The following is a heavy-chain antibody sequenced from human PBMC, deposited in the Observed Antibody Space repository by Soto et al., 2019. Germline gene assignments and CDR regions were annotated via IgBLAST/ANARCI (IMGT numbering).Heavy chain of an antibody. Sequence: GGSLRLSCAASGFTFSNYGMHWVRQAPGKGLEWVAVISYDGSNKYYADSVKGRFTISRDNSKNTLYLQMNSLRAEDTAVYYCAKVPSPFSGYDYTIDYWGQGTLVTVSS. V-gene: IGHV3-30*18. CDR3: AKVPSPFSGYDYTIDY. CDR1: GFTFSNYG. J-gene: IGHJ4*02. D-gene: IGHD5-12*01. CDR2: ISYDGSNK.